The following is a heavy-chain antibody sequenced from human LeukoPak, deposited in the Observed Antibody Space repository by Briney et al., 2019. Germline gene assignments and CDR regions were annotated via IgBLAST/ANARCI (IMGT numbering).Heavy chain of an antibody. CDR3: ARDAVWDSSGWLNWFDP. D-gene: IGHD6-19*01. V-gene: IGHV1-2*02. J-gene: IGHJ5*02. CDR1: GYTFTGYY. CDR2: INPNSGGT. Sequence: ASVKVSCKASGYTFTGYYMHWVRQAPGQRLEWMGWINPNSGGTNYAQKFQGRVTMTRDTSISTAYMELSRLRSDDTAVYYCARDAVWDSSGWLNWFDPWGQGTLVTVSS.